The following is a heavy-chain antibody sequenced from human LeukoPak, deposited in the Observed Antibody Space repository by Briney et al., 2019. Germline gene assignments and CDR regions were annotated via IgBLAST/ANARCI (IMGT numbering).Heavy chain of an antibody. CDR3: ARDTGGYDSSYFDSYYMDV. Sequence: SETLSLTCTVSGGSISGYFWSWIRQPPGEGLQFIGYIYYTGAASYNPSLNSRVTMSVDTSKNQFSLKLSSVTAADTAVYYCARDTGGYDSSYFDSYYMDVWGKGTTVTISS. CDR1: GGSISGYF. J-gene: IGHJ6*03. CDR2: IYYTGAA. V-gene: IGHV4-59*12. D-gene: IGHD5-12*01.